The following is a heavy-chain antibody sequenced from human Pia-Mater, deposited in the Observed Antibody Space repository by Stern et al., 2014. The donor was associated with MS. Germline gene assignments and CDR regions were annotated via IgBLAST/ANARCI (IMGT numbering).Heavy chain of an antibody. CDR2: IRWNSGYI. V-gene: IGHV3-9*01. CDR3: ATLVY. Sequence: EVQLVESGGGLVQPGRSLRLSCAASGFTFDDYVVTWVRQPPGKGLEWVSGIRWNSGYIGYAGSVKGRFTISRDNAKNSLYLQMNSLRPDDTALYYCATLVYWGQGTLVTVSS. D-gene: IGHD6-13*01. CDR1: GFTFDDYV. J-gene: IGHJ4*02.